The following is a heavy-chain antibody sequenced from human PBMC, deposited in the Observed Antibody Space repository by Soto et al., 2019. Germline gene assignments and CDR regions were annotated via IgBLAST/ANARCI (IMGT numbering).Heavy chain of an antibody. V-gene: IGHV3-23*01. CDR2: ISGSGGST. Sequence: GGSLRLSCAASGFTFSSYAMSWVRQAPGKGLEWVSAISGSGGSTYYADSVKGRFTISRDNSKNTLYLQMNSLRAEDTAVYYCAKDLGFGDNCSSTSCYLIYSYYYYYYMDVWGKGTTVTVSS. CDR1: GFTFSSYA. J-gene: IGHJ6*03. CDR3: AKDLGFGDNCSSTSCYLIYSYYYYYYMDV. D-gene: IGHD2-2*01.